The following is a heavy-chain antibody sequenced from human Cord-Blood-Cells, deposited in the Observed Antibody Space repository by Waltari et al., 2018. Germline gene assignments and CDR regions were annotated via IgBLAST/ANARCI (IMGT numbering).Heavy chain of an antibody. CDR3: ARHNYDFWSGYNWFDP. CDR2: IYYSGST. D-gene: IGHD3-3*01. J-gene: IGHJ5*02. V-gene: IGHV4-39*01. CDR1: GGSISSSSYY. Sequence: QLQLQESGQGLVKPSETLSLTCTVSGGSISSSSYYWGWIRQPPGKGLEWLGSIYYSGSTYYNPSLKSRVTISVDTSKNQFSLKLSSVTAADTAVYYCARHNYDFWSGYNWFDPWGQGTLVTVSS.